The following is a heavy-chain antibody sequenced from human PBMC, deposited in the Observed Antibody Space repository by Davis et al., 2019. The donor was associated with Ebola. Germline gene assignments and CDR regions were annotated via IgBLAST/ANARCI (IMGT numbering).Heavy chain of an antibody. CDR3: ARVRKQLVLGTDY. V-gene: IGHV4-59*12. J-gene: IGHJ4*02. CDR1: GGSISSYY. CDR2: IYYSGST. D-gene: IGHD6-6*01. Sequence: SETLSLTCTVSGGSISSYYWSWIRQPPGKGLEWIGYIYYSGSTNYNPSLKSRVTISVDTSKNQFSLKLSSVTAADTAVYYCARVRKQLVLGTDYWGQGTLVTVSS.